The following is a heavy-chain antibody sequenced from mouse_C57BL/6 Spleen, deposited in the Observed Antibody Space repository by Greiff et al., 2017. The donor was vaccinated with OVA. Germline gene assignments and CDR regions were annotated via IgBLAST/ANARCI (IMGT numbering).Heavy chain of an antibody. CDR3: ARKDDCYSAGFAY. D-gene: IGHD2-3*01. CDR1: GFTIKDYF. J-gene: IGHJ3*01. Sequence: EVQLQQSGAELVKPGASVKLSCTASGFTIKDYFMHWVKQRTEQGLEWIGRIDPEDGETEYAPKFQGKATITADTSSNTAYLQLSSLTSDDTAVYYCARKDDCYSAGFAYWGQGTLVTVSA. CDR2: IDPEDGET. V-gene: IGHV14-2*01.